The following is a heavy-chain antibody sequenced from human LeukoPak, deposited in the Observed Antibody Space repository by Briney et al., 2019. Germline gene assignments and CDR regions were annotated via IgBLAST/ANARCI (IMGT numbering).Heavy chain of an antibody. CDR2: ISGSGGST. J-gene: IGHJ4*02. CDR3: AKDHVSSSWMSYFDY. D-gene: IGHD6-13*01. V-gene: IGHV3-23*01. CDR1: GFTFSSYA. Sequence: GGSLRLSCAASGFTFSSYAMSWVRQAPGKGLEWVSAISGSGGSTYYADSVKGRFTISRDNSKNTLYLKMNSLRAEDTAVYYCAKDHVSSSWMSYFDYWGQGTLVTVSS.